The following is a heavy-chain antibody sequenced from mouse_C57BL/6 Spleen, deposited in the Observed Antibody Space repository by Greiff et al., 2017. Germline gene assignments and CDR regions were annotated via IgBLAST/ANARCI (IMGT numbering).Heavy chain of an antibody. Sequence: VQLKQSGPVLVKPGASVKMSCKASGYTFTDYYMNWVKQSHGKSLEWIGVINPYNGGTSYNQKFKGKATLTVDKSSSTAYMELNSLTSEDSAVYYCARQYSNYDYYAMDYWGQGTSVTVSS. CDR3: ARQYSNYDYYAMDY. CDR2: INPYNGGT. CDR1: GYTFTDYY. J-gene: IGHJ4*01. V-gene: IGHV1-19*01. D-gene: IGHD2-5*01.